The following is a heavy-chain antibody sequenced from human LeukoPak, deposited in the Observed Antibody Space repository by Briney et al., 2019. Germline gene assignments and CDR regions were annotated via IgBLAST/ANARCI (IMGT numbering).Heavy chain of an antibody. CDR3: ARQASGDLYGMDV. J-gene: IGHJ6*02. CDR2: IYYSGST. D-gene: IGHD3-10*01. Sequence: SETLSLTCTVSGGSISSGGYYWSWIRQHPGKGLEWIWYIYYSGSTNYNPSLKSRVTISVDTSKNQFSLKLSSVTAADTAVYYCARQASGDLYGMDVWGQGTTVTVSS. CDR1: GGSISSGGYY. V-gene: IGHV4-61*08.